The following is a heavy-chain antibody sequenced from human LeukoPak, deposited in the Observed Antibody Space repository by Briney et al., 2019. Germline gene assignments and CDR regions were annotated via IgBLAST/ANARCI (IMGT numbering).Heavy chain of an antibody. V-gene: IGHV4-39*01. D-gene: IGHD3-10*01. CDR2: IYYSGST. CDR1: GGSISSTSYY. CDR3: ARYYYGSGSYYYFDS. J-gene: IGHJ4*02. Sequence: PSETLSLTCTVSGGSISSTSYYWGWIRQPPRKGLEWIGNIYYSGSTYYNPSLKSRVTISVDTSKNQFSLKLSSVTAADTAVYYCARYYYGSGSYYYFDSWGQGTLVTVSS.